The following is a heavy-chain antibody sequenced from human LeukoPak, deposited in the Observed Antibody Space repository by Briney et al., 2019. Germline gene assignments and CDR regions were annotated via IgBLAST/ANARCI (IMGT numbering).Heavy chain of an antibody. D-gene: IGHD6-13*01. CDR1: GYTFTSYG. CDR2: IIPIFGTA. CDR3: ARDLELAAAGDQH. V-gene: IGHV1-69*13. Sequence: SVKVSCKASGYTFTSYGISWVRQAPGQGLEWMGGIIPIFGTANYAQKFQGRVTITADESTSTAYMELSSLRSEDTAVYYCARDLELAAAGDQHWGQGTLVTVSS. J-gene: IGHJ1*01.